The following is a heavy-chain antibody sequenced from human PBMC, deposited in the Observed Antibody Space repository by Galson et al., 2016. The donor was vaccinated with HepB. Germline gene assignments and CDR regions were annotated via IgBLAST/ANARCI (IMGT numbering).Heavy chain of an antibody. D-gene: IGHD6-13*01. V-gene: IGHV3-30-3*01. CDR2: ISYDGSNK. Sequence: SLRLSCAASGFTFSNYAMHWVRQAPGKGLEWVAVISYDGSNKYYADSVKDRFTVSRDNSKNTLYLQMNSLRTQDTAVYYCSRGGSSSWYAHYFDYWGQGTLVTVSS. CDR1: GFTFSNYA. CDR3: SRGGSSSWYAHYFDY. J-gene: IGHJ4*02.